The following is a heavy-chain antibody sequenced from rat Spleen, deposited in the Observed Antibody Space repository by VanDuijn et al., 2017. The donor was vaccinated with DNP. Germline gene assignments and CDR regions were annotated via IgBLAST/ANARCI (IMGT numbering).Heavy chain of an antibody. D-gene: IGHD4-3*01. V-gene: IGHV5-22*01. CDR3: ARWFNSGYYFDY. CDR1: GFSFSDSY. CDR2: IRYDGGST. J-gene: IGHJ2*01. Sequence: EVQLVESGGGLVQPGRSLKLSCEASGFSFSDSYMAWVRQAPTKGLQWVAYIRYDGGSTYYGDSVKGRFTIARDNAKTTLYLQMNSLRNEDMATYDCARWFNSGYYFDYWGQGVMVTGSS.